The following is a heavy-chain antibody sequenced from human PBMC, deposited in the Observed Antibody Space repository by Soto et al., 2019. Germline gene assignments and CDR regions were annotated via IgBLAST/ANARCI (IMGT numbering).Heavy chain of an antibody. Sequence: GGSLRLSCAASGFTFSSYAMSWVRQAPGKGLEWASAISGSGGSTYYADSVKGRFTISRDNSKNTLYLQMNSLRAEDTAVYYCAKEVAAAGNPGDFDYWGQGTLVTSPQ. V-gene: IGHV3-23*01. CDR2: ISGSGGST. D-gene: IGHD6-13*01. J-gene: IGHJ4*02. CDR3: AKEVAAAGNPGDFDY. CDR1: GFTFSSYA.